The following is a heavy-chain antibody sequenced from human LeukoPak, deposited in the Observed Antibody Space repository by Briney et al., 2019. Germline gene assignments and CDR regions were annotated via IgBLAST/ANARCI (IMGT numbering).Heavy chain of an antibody. D-gene: IGHD3-10*01. CDR3: ATITMVRGVSYYFDY. Sequence: ASVKVSCKVSGYTFTDYYMHWVQQAPGKGLEWMGFVDPEDGEIIYAEKFQGRVTITADTSTDTAYMELSSLRSEDTAVYYCATITMVRGVSYYFDYWGQGTLVTVSS. V-gene: IGHV1-69-2*01. CDR2: VDPEDGEI. CDR1: GYTFTDYY. J-gene: IGHJ4*02.